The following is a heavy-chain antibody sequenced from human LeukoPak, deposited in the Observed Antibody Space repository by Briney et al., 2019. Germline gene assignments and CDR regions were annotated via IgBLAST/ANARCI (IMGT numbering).Heavy chain of an antibody. CDR3: ARGSRVYSSSSSYYYYYGMDV. CDR1: GYTFTSYA. D-gene: IGHD6-6*01. CDR2: INAGKGNT. Sequence: ASVKVSCKASGYTFTSYAMHWVRQAPGQRLERMGWINAGKGNTKYSQKFQGRVTITRDTSASTAYMELSSLRSEDTAVYYCARGSRVYSSSSSYYYYYGMDVWGQGTTVTVSS. J-gene: IGHJ6*02. V-gene: IGHV1-3*01.